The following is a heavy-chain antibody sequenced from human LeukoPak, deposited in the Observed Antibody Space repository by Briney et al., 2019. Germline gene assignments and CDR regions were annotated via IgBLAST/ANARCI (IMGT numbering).Heavy chain of an antibody. J-gene: IGHJ4*02. V-gene: IGHV3-23*01. CDR2: ISGSGGST. CDR1: GFTFSSYA. Sequence: QPGGSLRLSCAASGFTFSSYAMSWVRQAPGKGLEWVSAISGSGGSTYYADSVKGRFTISRDNAKNSLYLQMNSLRAEDTALYYCAKDYSSSSVVGLDYWGQGTLVTVSS. CDR3: AKDYSSSSVVGLDY. D-gene: IGHD6-6*01.